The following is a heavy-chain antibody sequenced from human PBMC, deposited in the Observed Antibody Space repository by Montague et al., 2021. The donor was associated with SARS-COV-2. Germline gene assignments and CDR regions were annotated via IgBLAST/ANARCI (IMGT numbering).Heavy chain of an antibody. CDR1: GGSISSYY. V-gene: IGHV4-59*01. CDR3: ARDKPDYDFWPGYGMDV. CDR2: IYYSGST. D-gene: IGHD3-3*01. Sequence: SETLSLTCTVSGGSISSYYWSWIRQPPGKGLEWIGYIYYSGSTNYNPSLKGRVTISVDTSKNQFSLKLSSVTAAATAVYYCARDKPDYDFWPGYGMDVWGQGTTVTVSS. J-gene: IGHJ6*02.